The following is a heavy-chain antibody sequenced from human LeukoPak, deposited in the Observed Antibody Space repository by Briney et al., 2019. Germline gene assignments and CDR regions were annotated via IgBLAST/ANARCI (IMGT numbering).Heavy chain of an antibody. CDR2: ISANGGST. Sequence: GSLRLSCAASGFTFSNYAMNWVRQAPGKGLEWVSTISANGGSTYYADSVKGRFTISRDTSKNTLYLQMNSLRAEDTAVYYCAKDRIYSSNYEGAYGMDVWGQGTTVTVSS. CDR3: AKDRIYSSNYEGAYGMDV. D-gene: IGHD4-11*01. V-gene: IGHV3-23*01. CDR1: GFTFSNYA. J-gene: IGHJ6*02.